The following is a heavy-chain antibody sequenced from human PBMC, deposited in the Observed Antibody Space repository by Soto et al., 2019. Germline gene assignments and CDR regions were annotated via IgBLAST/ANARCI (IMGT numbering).Heavy chain of an antibody. Sequence: KPSETLSLTCTVSGGSISSYYWSWIRQPPGKGLEWIGYIYYSGSTNYNPSLKSRVTISVDTSKNQFSLKLSSVTAADTAVYYCARDKGAAPYYYYYGMDVWGQGTTVTV. D-gene: IGHD6-13*01. CDR1: GGSISSYY. J-gene: IGHJ6*02. V-gene: IGHV4-59*01. CDR3: ARDKGAAPYYYYYGMDV. CDR2: IYYSGST.